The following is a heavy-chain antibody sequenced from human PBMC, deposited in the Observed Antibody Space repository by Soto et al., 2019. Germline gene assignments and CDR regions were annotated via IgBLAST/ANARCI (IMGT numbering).Heavy chain of an antibody. CDR2: LWYDGSNK. V-gene: IGHV3-33*01. J-gene: IGHJ3*02. CDR1: GFSFSSHG. D-gene: IGHD3-10*01. Sequence: PGGSLRLSCEVSGFSFSSHGMHWVRQAPDKGLEWVAVLWYDGSNKYYRDSVKGRFTISRDNSKNTLYLEMNSLRVEHTAVYYCARASGSGSFGAFDSCSEGTMV. CDR3: ARASGSGSFGAFDS.